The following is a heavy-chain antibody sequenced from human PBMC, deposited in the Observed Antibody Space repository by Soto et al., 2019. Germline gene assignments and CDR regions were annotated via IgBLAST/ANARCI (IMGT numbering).Heavy chain of an antibody. CDR1: GGTFSSYA. CDR2: IIPIFGTA. Sequence: SVKVSCKASGGTFSSYAISWVRQAPGQGLEWMGGIIPIFGTANYAQKFQGRVTITADESTSTAYMELSSLRSEDTAVYYCAREEGDCTNGVCWGYYYYGMDVWGQGTTVTVSS. V-gene: IGHV1-69*13. J-gene: IGHJ6*02. D-gene: IGHD2-8*01. CDR3: AREEGDCTNGVCWGYYYYGMDV.